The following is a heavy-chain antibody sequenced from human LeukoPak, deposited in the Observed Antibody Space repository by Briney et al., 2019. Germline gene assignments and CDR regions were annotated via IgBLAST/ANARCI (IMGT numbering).Heavy chain of an antibody. D-gene: IGHD3-22*01. J-gene: IGHJ4*02. Sequence: ASVKVSCKASGYTFTSYGISWLRQAPGQGLEWMGWISAYNGNTNYAQKLQGRVTMTTDTSTSTAYMELRSLRSDDTAVYYCARDNKRPPYYYDSSGYRPFDYWGQGTLVTVSS. CDR3: ARDNKRPPYYYDSSGYRPFDY. V-gene: IGHV1-18*01. CDR2: ISAYNGNT. CDR1: GYTFTSYG.